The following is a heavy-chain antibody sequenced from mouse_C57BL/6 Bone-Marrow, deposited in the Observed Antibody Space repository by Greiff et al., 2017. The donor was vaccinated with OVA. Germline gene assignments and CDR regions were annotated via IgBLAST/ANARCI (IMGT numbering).Heavy chain of an antibody. D-gene: IGHD4-1*01. CDR2: IYPSDSVP. Sequence: VQLQQPGPELVRPGSSVKLSCKASGYPFTSSWRAWLKQRPGQGLEWIGNIYPSDSVPPYNQKFKDKATLTVAKSSSPAYMQHSSLTSEDSAVYYCALTCFDYWGQGTTLTVSS. CDR1: GYPFTSSW. J-gene: IGHJ2*01. CDR3: ALTCFDY. V-gene: IGHV1-61*01.